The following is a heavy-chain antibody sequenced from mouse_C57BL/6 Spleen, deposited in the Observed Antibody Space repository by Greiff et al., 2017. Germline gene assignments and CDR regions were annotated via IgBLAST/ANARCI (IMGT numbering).Heavy chain of an antibody. Sequence: EVQGVESGGDLVKPGGSLKLSCAASGFTFSSYGMSWVRHTPDKRLEWVATISSGGSYTYYPDSVKGRFTISRDNAKNTLYLQMSSLKSEDTAMDYCARGEIGSSYAMDYWGQGTSVTVSS. CDR1: GFTFSSYG. J-gene: IGHJ4*01. CDR2: ISSGGSYT. D-gene: IGHD1-1*01. CDR3: ARGEIGSSYAMDY. V-gene: IGHV5-6*01.